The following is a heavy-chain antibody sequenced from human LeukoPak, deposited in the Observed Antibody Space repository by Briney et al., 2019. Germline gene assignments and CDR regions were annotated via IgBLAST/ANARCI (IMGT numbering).Heavy chain of an antibody. D-gene: IGHD4-23*01. V-gene: IGHV4-38-2*02. Sequence: SETLSLTCTVSGYSITSGYDWGWIRQPPGKGLEWIGYIYYSGSTNYNPSLKSRVTISVDTSKNQFSLKLSSVTAADTAVYYCARHWSTRDNYGGKTTSYYYYGMDVWGQGTTVTVSS. J-gene: IGHJ6*02. CDR3: ARHWSTRDNYGGKTTSYYYYGMDV. CDR1: GYSITSGYD. CDR2: IYYSGST.